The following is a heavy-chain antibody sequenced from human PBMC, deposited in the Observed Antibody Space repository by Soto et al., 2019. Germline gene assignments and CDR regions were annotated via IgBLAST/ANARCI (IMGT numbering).Heavy chain of an antibody. J-gene: IGHJ4*02. CDR2: INSDGSSK. CDR3: GRVEKYYTLWSVYYVFDY. CDR1: AFTFSAHP. D-gene: IGHD3-3*01. V-gene: IGHV3-74*01. Sequence: PGCCLTLSCAASAFTFSAHPMHCVRHAPGKGLVCGSAINSDGSSKKYAYSVKGRFTSSRDNAKDTLYLQMNSLRAEDTSVYYCGRVEKYYTLWSVYYVFDYWGQGTVVTVSS.